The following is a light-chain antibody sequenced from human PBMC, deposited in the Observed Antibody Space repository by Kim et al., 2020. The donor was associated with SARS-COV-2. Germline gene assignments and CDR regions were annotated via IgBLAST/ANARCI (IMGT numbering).Light chain of an antibody. Sequence: MSPGESATRSCRAGQSVRGSLAWYQQKSGQVPRLLIYGASTRAAGIPARFSGSGSGTEFTLTISSLQSEDFAVYYCQQYTNWPRTFGQGTKVDIK. CDR3: QQYTNWPRT. CDR2: GAS. V-gene: IGKV3-15*01. CDR1: QSVRGS. J-gene: IGKJ1*01.